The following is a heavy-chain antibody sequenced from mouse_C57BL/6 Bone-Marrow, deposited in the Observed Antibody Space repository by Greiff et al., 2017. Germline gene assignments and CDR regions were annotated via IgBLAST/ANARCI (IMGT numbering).Heavy chain of an antibody. CDR2: IDPSDSYT. CDR1: GYTFTSYW. D-gene: IGHD1-1*01. Sequence: VKLQQPGAELVKPGASVKLSCKASGYTFTSYWMQWVKQRPGQGLEWIGEIDPSDSYTNYNQKFKGKATLTVDTSSSTAYMQLSSLTSEDSAVYYCARWYYGSSYDYAMDYWGQGTSVTVSS. J-gene: IGHJ4*01. V-gene: IGHV1-50*01. CDR3: ARWYYGSSYDYAMDY.